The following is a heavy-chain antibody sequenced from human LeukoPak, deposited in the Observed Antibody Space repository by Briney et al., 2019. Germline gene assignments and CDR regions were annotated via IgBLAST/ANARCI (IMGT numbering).Heavy chain of an antibody. V-gene: IGHV3-30-3*01. J-gene: IGHJ6*02. CDR2: ISYDGSNK. CDR1: GFTFSSYA. D-gene: IGHD4-17*01. Sequence: GGSLRLSCAASGFTFSSYAMHWVRQAPGKGLEWVAVISYDGSNKYYADSVKGRFTISRDNSKNTLYLQMNSLRAEDTAVYYCARDRGCGDSQTEYYYYYYGMDVWGQGTTVTVSS. CDR3: ARDRGCGDSQTEYYYYYYGMDV.